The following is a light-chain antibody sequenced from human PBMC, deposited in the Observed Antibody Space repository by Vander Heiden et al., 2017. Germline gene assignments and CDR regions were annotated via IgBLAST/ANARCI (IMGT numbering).Light chain of an antibody. J-gene: IGLJ3*02. CDR2: RNT. Sequence: SVLTQPPSASVTPGQRVTISCSGSSSNIGSNYGCGDQQRPGPAPNLLIYRNTQRPSGVPNRCSGSKSGTAASLSRSGLRSEAAADYYCAACDAIMSGWVFGGGTKLTVL. CDR3: AACDAIMSGWV. V-gene: IGLV1-47*01. CDR1: SSNIGSNY.